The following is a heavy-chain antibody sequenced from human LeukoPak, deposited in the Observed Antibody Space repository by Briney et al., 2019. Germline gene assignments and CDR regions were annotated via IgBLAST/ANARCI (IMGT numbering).Heavy chain of an antibody. CDR2: INPNSGGT. V-gene: IGHV1-2*02. J-gene: IGHJ6*03. Sequence: ASVKVSCKASGYTFTDYYIYWVRQAPGQGPEWMGWINPNSGGTNYAQKFQGRVTMTRDTSISTAYMELSRLRSDDTAVYYCARAGDFEYYYMDVWGKGTTVTVSS. CDR1: GYTFTDYY. D-gene: IGHD3-16*01. CDR3: ARAGDFEYYYMDV.